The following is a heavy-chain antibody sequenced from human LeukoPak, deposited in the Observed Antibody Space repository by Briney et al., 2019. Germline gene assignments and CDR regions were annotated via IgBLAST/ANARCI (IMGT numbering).Heavy chain of an antibody. CDR2: IHAVEGT. D-gene: IGHD6-13*01. CDR1: GDSLNNRY. V-gene: IGHV4-34*01. J-gene: IGHJ4*02. CDR3: TSGTDSRKLGY. Sequence: SETLSLTCTVSGDSLNNRYWDWIRQPPGKGLEWIGEIHAVEGTNYNPSLRSRVTVSPDTSKNQFSLKMSSVTAADTAVYYCTSGTDSRKLGYWGQGTLVTVSS.